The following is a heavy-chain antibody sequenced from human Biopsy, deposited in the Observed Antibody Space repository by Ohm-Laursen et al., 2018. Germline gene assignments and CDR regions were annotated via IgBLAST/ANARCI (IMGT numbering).Heavy chain of an antibody. CDR3: AAGASWLVHY. J-gene: IGHJ4*02. CDR1: GDSISFLY. V-gene: IGHV4-59*11. Sequence: SETLSLTSAASGDSISFLYWVWFPQPPGKGLVYIGSTHDTGTTDYSPSIKTRASLSVDTSTKVFFLILSSVTASDTVVYYCAAGASWLVHYWGQGTLVTVSS. D-gene: IGHD6-19*01. CDR2: THDTGTT.